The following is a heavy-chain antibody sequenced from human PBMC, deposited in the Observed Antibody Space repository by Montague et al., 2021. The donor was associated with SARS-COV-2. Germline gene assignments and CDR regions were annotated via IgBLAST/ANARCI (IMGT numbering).Heavy chain of an antibody. Sequence: SETLSLTCVVSGASISTDNWWTWVHLPPGKVVEWDEEIYHTGSTKYKPSLKSRVSMSVDKSWKQFSLRWTAVTAADTAIYYCERKGSGRSDLAYWGQVTLVTVSS. J-gene: IGHJ4*02. D-gene: IGHD1-26*01. CDR2: IYHTGST. CDR3: ERKGSGRSDLAY. V-gene: IGHV4-4*02. CDR1: GASISTDNW.